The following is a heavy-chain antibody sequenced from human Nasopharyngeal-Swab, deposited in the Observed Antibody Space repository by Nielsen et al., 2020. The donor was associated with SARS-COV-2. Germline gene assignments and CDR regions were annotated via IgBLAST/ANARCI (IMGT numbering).Heavy chain of an antibody. CDR3: ARDRVSGSYVDY. CDR2: ISYDGSNK. V-gene: IGHV3-30-3*01. J-gene: IGHJ4*02. Sequence: VRQMPGKGLEWVAVISYDGSNKYCADSVKGRFTISRDNSKNTLYLQMNSLRAEDTAVYYCARDRVSGSYVDYWGQGTLVTVSS. D-gene: IGHD1-26*01.